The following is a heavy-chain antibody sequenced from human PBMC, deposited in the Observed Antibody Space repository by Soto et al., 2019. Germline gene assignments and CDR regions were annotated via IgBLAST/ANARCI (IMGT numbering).Heavy chain of an antibody. J-gene: IGHJ6*02. V-gene: IGHV3-23*01. D-gene: IGHD3-10*01. CDR1: GFTFSSYA. CDR2: ISGSGGST. CDR3: AKDHYYGSGSPRYYYYYGMDV. Sequence: PGRSLRLSCAASGFTFSSYAMSWVRQAPGKGLEWVSAISGSGGSTYYADSVKGRFTISRDNSKNTLYLQMNSLRAEDTAVYYCAKDHYYGSGSPRYYYYYGMDVWGQGTTVTVSS.